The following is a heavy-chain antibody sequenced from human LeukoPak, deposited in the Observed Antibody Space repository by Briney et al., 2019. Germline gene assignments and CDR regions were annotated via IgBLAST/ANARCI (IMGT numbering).Heavy chain of an antibody. V-gene: IGHV1-69*13. J-gene: IGHJ4*02. CDR3: ARESAGSGPLDY. D-gene: IGHD6-19*01. CDR1: GGTFSSYA. CDR2: IIPIFGTA. Sequence: ASVKVSCKASGGTFSSYAISWVRQAPGQGLEWMGGIIPIFGTANYAQKFQGRVTITADESTSTAYMELSSLRSEDTAVYYCARESAGSGPLDYWGQGTLVTVSS.